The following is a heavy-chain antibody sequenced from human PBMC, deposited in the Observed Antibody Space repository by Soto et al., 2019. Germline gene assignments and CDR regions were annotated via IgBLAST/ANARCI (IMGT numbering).Heavy chain of an antibody. CDR1: GFNFHTYS. CDR3: ATERGWYASGYYYRMDV. J-gene: IGHJ6*02. V-gene: IGHV3-30*04. Sequence: GGSLRLSCAASGFNFHTYSMHWVRQAPDKGLEWVAVISYDGSNKFNADSVKGRFTISRDNSENTLYLQMNSLRADDAAMYYCATERGWYASGYYYRMDVWGQGTAVTVSS. D-gene: IGHD6-19*01. CDR2: ISYDGSNK.